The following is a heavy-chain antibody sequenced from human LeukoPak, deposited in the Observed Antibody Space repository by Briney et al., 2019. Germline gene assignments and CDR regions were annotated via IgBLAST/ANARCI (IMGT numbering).Heavy chain of an antibody. CDR3: ARDSRGSYKFGFVY. D-gene: IGHD1-26*01. CDR2: INPNSGGT. CDR1: GYTFTGYY. V-gene: IGHV1-2*06. J-gene: IGHJ4*02. Sequence: VSVKVSCKASGYTFTGYYMHWVRQAPGQGLEWMGRINPNSGGTNYAQKFQGRVTMTRATSISTAYMELSRLRSDDTAVYYCARDSRGSYKFGFVYWGQGTLVTGAS.